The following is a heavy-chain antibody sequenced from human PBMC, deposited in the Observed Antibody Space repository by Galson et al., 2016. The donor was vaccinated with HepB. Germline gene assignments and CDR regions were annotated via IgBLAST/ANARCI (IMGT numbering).Heavy chain of an antibody. CDR1: GFNFSSYA. Sequence: SLRLSCAASGFNFSSYAIHWVRQAPGKGLEWVAVISYDGINKYYADSVKGRLTISRDTSKNTMYPQLNSLRPEDTALYYCVKDLGCGSTSCPYDYYYFMDFWGKGTTVTVSS. CDR3: VKDLGCGSTSCPYDYYYFMDF. V-gene: IGHV3-30-3*01. J-gene: IGHJ6*03. CDR2: ISYDGINK. D-gene: IGHD2-2*01.